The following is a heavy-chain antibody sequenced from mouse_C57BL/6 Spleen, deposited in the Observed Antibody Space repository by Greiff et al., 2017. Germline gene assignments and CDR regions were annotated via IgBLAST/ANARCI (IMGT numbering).Heavy chain of an antibody. CDR2: ISDGGSYT. V-gene: IGHV5-4*01. D-gene: IGHD3-3*01. J-gene: IGHJ3*01. Sequence: EVQVVESGGGLVKPGGSLKLSCAASGFTFSSYAMSWVRQTPEKRLEWVATISDGGSYTYYPDNVKGRFTISRDNAKNNLYLQMSHLKSEDTAMYYCARDGGDEAWFAYWGQGTLVTVSA. CDR1: GFTFSSYA. CDR3: ARDGGDEAWFAY.